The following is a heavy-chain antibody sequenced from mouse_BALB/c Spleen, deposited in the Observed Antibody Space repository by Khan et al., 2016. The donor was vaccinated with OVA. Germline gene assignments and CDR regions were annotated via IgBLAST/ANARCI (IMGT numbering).Heavy chain of an antibody. CDR1: GYTFTDYV. CDR2: IYPGSGST. V-gene: IGHV1-81*01. D-gene: IGHD1-1*01. J-gene: IGHJ3*01. Sequence: QHQLQQSGPELVKPGTSVKMSCKASGYTFTDYVISWVKQRTGQGLEWIGEIYPGSGSTYYNGKFKGKATLTADKSSNTAYMQLSSLTSEDSAVYFGARSYDGAWFAYWGQGTLVTVSA. CDR3: ARSYDGAWFAY.